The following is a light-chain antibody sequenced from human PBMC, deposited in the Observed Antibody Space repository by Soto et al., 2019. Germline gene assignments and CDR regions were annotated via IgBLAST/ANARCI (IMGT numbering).Light chain of an antibody. Sequence: DIQMTQSPSSLSASVGDRVTITCRASQSISSYLNWYQQKPGKAPKFLIYGASTLQSGVPSRFSGSGSGTDFTLTISSLQPEDFATYYFQQSSSRTRTFGQGTRLEIK. CDR3: QQSSSRTRT. CDR2: GAS. J-gene: IGKJ5*01. V-gene: IGKV1-39*01. CDR1: QSISSY.